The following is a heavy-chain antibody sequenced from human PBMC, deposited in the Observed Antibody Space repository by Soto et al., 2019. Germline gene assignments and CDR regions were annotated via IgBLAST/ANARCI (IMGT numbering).Heavy chain of an antibody. CDR1: GYSFTSYW. J-gene: IGHJ5*02. V-gene: IGHV5-51*01. CDR2: IYPGDSDT. CDR3: ARQEGSIYYYDSSGPGSYNWFDP. Sequence: GKSLKISCKGSGYSFTSYWIGWVRQMHGKGLEWMGIIYPGDSDTRYSPSFQGQVTISADKSISTAYLQWSSLKASDTAMYYCARQEGSIYYYDSSGPGSYNWFDPWGQGTLVTVSS. D-gene: IGHD3-22*01.